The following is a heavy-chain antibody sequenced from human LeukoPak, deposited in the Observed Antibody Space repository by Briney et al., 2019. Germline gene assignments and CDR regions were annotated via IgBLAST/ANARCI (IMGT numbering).Heavy chain of an antibody. D-gene: IGHD3-10*02. V-gene: IGHV3-48*03. CDR1: GFTFSYFE. CDR3: AELGITMIGGV. Sequence: GGSLRLSCAAYGFTFSYFEMNWVRQAPGKGLEWVSYITGSGDTIYYADSVKGRFTISRDNAKNSLYLQMNSLRAEDTAVYYCAELGITMIGGVWGKGTTVTISS. J-gene: IGHJ6*04. CDR2: ITGSGDTI.